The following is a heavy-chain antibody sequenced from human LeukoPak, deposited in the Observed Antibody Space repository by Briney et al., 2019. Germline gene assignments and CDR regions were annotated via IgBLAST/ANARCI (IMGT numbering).Heavy chain of an antibody. V-gene: IGHV1-2*02. J-gene: IGHJ4*02. CDR2: INPNSGGT. D-gene: IGHD3-10*01. Sequence: ASVKVSCKASGYTFTGYYMHWVRQAPGQGLEWMGWINPNSGGTNYAQKFQGRVTMTRDTSISTAYMELSRLRSDDTAVYYCARDLGTYYCDFDYWGQGTLVTVSS. CDR1: GYTFTGYY. CDR3: ARDLGTYYCDFDY.